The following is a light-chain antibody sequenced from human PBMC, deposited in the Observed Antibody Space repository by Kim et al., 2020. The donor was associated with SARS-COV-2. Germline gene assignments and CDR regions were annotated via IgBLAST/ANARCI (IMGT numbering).Light chain of an antibody. J-gene: IGLJ3*02. V-gene: IGLV3-19*01. CDR1: SLRRCY. Sequence: SYELTQDPAVSVALGQTVRITCQGDSLRRCYASWYQQKPGQAPVLVFYGKNNRPSGIPDRFSGSYSGNTASLTITAAQAEDEADYYCNSRESSTNHWMFGGGTQLTVL. CDR3: NSRESSTNHWM. CDR2: GKN.